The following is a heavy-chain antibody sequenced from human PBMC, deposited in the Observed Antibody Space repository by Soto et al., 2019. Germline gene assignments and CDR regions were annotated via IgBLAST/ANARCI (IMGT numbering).Heavy chain of an antibody. V-gene: IGHV1-18*01. J-gene: IGHJ4*02. D-gene: IGHD6-13*01. CDR2: ISAYNGNT. CDR1: GYTFTSYG. Sequence: ASVKVSCKASGYTFTSYGISWVRQAPGQGLEWMGWISAYNGNTNYAQKLQGRVTMTTDTSTSTAYMELRSLRSDDTAVYYCARDGAQDRSSWKREKFDYWGQGTLVTVYS. CDR3: ARDGAQDRSSWKREKFDY.